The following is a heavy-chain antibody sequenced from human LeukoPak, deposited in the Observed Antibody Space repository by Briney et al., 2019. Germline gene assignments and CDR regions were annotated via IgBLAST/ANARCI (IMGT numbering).Heavy chain of an antibody. J-gene: IGHJ4*02. V-gene: IGHV4-30-4*08. Sequence: SQTLSLTCTVSGGSISRADYYWSWIRQPPGKGLERIGYIYYSGSTYYNPSLKSRATISVDTSKSQFSLKLSSVTAADTAVYYCARDSDFWSGYYYFDYWGQGTLVTVSS. CDR1: GGSISRADYY. CDR2: IYYSGST. D-gene: IGHD3-3*01. CDR3: ARDSDFWSGYYYFDY.